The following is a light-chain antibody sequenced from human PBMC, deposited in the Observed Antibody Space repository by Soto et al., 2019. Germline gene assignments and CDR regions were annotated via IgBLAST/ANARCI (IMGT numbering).Light chain of an antibody. CDR2: DVT. J-gene: IGLJ1*01. V-gene: IGLV2-11*01. CDR3: CSYAGSYTYV. Sequence: QSALTQPRSVSGSPGQSVTISCTGTSSDVGGYNFVSWYQQHPGKAPKLMIYDVTKRPSGVPDRFSGSKSANTASLTISGXXXXXXXXYXCCSYAGSYTYVFGTGTK. CDR1: SSDVGGYNF.